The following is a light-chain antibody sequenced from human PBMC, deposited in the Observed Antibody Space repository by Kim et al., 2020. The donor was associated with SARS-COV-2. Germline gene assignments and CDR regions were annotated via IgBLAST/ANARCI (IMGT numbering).Light chain of an antibody. Sequence: DIQMTQSPSSLSASVGDGVTITCQSSQDIKKFLNWFIQKPGAAPRLLIYEATHLQIGVPSRFSASGSRTAFSLTITNLQPEDLGTYFCQQYEKLPYTFGQGTKVQI. CDR3: QQYEKLPYT. CDR2: EAT. V-gene: IGKV1-33*01. J-gene: IGKJ2*01. CDR1: QDIKKF.